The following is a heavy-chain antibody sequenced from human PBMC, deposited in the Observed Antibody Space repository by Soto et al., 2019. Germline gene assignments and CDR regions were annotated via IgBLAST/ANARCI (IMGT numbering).Heavy chain of an antibody. CDR2: ISGEAATT. CDR3: ARDRFRTASSCYFT. CDR1: GFSFRSYA. Sequence: EVLLLESGGGLVHPGGSLRLSCAGSGFSFRSYAIAWVRQAPGKGLEWVSAISGEAATTSYAESVKGRFAISRDNSKSTLYLQMSSLRVEDTAVYYCARDRFRTASSCYFTWGQGTLVTVSS. D-gene: IGHD2-2*01. J-gene: IGHJ5*02. V-gene: IGHV3-23*01.